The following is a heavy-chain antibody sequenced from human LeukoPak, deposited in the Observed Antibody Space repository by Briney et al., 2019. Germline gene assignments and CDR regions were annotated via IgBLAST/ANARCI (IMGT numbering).Heavy chain of an antibody. D-gene: IGHD3-22*01. J-gene: IGHJ4*02. V-gene: IGHV4-61*02. CDR3: ARVGYYDSSGYYWD. CDR1: GGSISSSSYY. CDR2: IYTSGST. Sequence: SGTLSLTCTVSGGSISSSSYYWGWIRQPAGKGLEWIGRIYTSGSTNYNPSLKSRVTISVDTSKNQFSLKLSSVTVADTAVYYCARVGYYDSSGYYWDWGQGTLVTVSS.